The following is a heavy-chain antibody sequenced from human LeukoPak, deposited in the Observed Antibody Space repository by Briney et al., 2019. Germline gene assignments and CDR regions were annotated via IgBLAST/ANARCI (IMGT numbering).Heavy chain of an antibody. CDR2: INPNSGGT. V-gene: IGHV1-2*02. Sequence: VASVKVSCKASGYTFTGYYMHWVRQAPGQGLEWMGWINPNSGGTNYAQKFQGRVTMTRDTSISTAYMELSRLRSDDTAVYYCARLASRAAAGSIPYWGQGTLVTVSS. CDR1: GYTFTGYY. J-gene: IGHJ4*02. CDR3: ARLASRAAAGSIPY. D-gene: IGHD6-13*01.